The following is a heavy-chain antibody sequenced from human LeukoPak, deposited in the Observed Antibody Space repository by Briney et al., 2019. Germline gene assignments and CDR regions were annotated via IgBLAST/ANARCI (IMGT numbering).Heavy chain of an antibody. D-gene: IGHD5-18*01. CDR2: IRYDGTNK. CDR3: TKGYSYGIDY. Sequence: GGSLRLSCATSGFTLSSYAMHWVRQAPGKGLEWVSFIRYDGTNKYYADSVKGRFTFSRDNSKNTLYLQMNSLRTEDTAVYYCTKGYSYGIDYWGQGTLVAVSS. CDR1: GFTLSSYA. J-gene: IGHJ4*02. V-gene: IGHV3-30*02.